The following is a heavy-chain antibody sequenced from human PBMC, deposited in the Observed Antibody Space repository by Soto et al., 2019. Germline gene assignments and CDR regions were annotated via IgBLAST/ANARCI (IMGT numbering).Heavy chain of an antibody. CDR2: IIPVFGTP. D-gene: IGHD3-22*01. V-gene: IGHV1-69*12. CDR3: ARGDATKIVVTTYYAMDV. J-gene: IGHJ6*02. Sequence: QVQLVQSGAEVKKPGSSVKVSCKASGGSLSNYGIGWVRQAPGQGLEWMGAIIPVFGTPNYAQKFQDRVTITADESTTTVYMEVRSLTSEDTAVYYCARGDATKIVVTTYYAMDVWGQGTTVTVSS. CDR1: GGSLSNYG.